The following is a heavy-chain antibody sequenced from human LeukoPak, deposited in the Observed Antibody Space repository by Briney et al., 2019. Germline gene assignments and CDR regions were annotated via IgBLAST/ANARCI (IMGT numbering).Heavy chain of an antibody. CDR3: AKGVGGYDSISGYFDY. J-gene: IGHJ4*02. CDR1: GFTFSSYS. V-gene: IGHV3-21*01. Sequence: GGSLRLSCAASGFTFSSYSMNWVRQAAGKGLEWVSSISSSSSYIYYADSVKGRFTISRDNAKNSLYLQMNSLRAEDTAVYYCAKGVGGYDSISGYFDYWGQGTLVTVSS. CDR2: ISSSSSYI. D-gene: IGHD5-12*01.